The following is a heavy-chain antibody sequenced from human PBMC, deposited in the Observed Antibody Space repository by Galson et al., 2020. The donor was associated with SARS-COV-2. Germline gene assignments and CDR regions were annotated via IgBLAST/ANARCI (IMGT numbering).Heavy chain of an antibody. CDR1: GFSLSTSGVG. J-gene: IGHJ5*02. CDR3: AHTQGSPYDASSWYAPS. CDR2: IYWNDNK. V-gene: IGHV2-5*01. D-gene: IGHD6-13*01. Sequence: SGPTLVNPTQTLTLTCTFSGFSLSTSGVGVGWIRQPPGKALEWLALIYWNDNKRYSPSLKSRLTITKDTSKNQVVLTMTNMAPVDTATYYYAHTQGSPYDASSWYAPSWGQGTLVTVSS.